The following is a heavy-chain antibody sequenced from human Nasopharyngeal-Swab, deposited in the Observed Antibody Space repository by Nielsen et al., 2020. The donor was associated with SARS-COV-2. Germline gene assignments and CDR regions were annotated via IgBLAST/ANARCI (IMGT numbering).Heavy chain of an antibody. CDR2: ISGSGGST. V-gene: IGHV3-23*01. J-gene: IGHJ1*01. Sequence: GGSLRLSCAASGFTFSSYTMDWVRQAPGKGLEWVSAISGSGGSTYYADSVKGRFTISRDNSKNTLYLQMNSLRAEDTAVYYCAKDLGSGSYRYFQHWGQGTLVTVSS. CDR3: AKDLGSGSYRYFQH. CDR1: GFTFSSYT. D-gene: IGHD1-26*01.